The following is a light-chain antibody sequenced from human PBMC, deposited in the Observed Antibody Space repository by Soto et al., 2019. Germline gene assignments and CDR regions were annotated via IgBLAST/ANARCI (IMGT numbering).Light chain of an antibody. V-gene: IGKV3-20*01. Sequence: EIVLTQSPGTLSLSPGERATLSCRASQSVSSSYLAWYQQKPGQAPRLLIYGASSRVTGLPDRFSGSGSGTDFTLTISKLEPEDYAVYYGRQYGSSRGRVGQGTKVQIK. J-gene: IGKJ1*01. CDR1: QSVSSSY. CDR3: RQYGSSRGR. CDR2: GAS.